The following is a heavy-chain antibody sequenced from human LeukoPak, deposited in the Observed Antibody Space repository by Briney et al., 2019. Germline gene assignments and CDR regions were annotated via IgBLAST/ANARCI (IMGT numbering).Heavy chain of an antibody. D-gene: IGHD3-16*01. CDR2: INHSGST. J-gene: IGHJ3*02. V-gene: IGHV4-34*01. CDR1: GGSFSGSY. Sequence: SETLSLTCAVYGGSFSGSYWSWIRQPPGKGLEWIGEINHSGSTNYNPSLKSRVTISVDTSKNQFSLKLTSVTAADTAVYYCARVGVSSFHDTFDIWGQGTLVTVSS. CDR3: ARVGVSSFHDTFDI.